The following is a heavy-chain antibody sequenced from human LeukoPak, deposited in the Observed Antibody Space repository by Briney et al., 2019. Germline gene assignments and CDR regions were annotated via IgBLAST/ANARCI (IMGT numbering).Heavy chain of an antibody. CDR1: GGSVNYYY. J-gene: IGHJ6*02. D-gene: IGHD6-13*01. V-gene: IGHV4-34*01. CDR3: ARGRQYSSSWYYYYYGMDV. Sequence: SETLSLTCTVSGGSVNYYYWSWIRQPPGKGLEWIGEINHSGSTNYNPSLKSRVTISVDTSKNQFSLKLSSVTAADTAVYYCARGRQYSSSWYYYYYGMDVWGQGTTVTVSS. CDR2: INHSGST.